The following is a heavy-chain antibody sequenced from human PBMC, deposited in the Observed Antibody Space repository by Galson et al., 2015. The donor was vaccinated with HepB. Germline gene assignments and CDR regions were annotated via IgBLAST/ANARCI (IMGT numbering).Heavy chain of an antibody. Sequence: SVKVSCKASGGTFSSYAISWVRQAPGQGLEWMGGIIPIFGTANYAQKFQGRVTITADKSTSTAYMELSSLRSEDTAVYYCARPYSSSSRPPYYHYGMDVWGQGTTVTVSS. V-gene: IGHV1-69*06. CDR1: GGTFSSYA. CDR2: IIPIFGTA. CDR3: ARPYSSSSRPPYYHYGMDV. D-gene: IGHD6-6*01. J-gene: IGHJ6*02.